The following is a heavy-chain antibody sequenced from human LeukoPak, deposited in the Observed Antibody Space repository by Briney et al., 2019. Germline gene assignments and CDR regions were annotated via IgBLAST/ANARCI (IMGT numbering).Heavy chain of an antibody. J-gene: IGHJ4*02. CDR3: TTDPSLD. CDR1: GFTFSNAW. V-gene: IGHV3-15*01. Sequence: PGGSLRLSCAASGFTFSNAWMSWVRQAPGKGLEWVARIRSKTDGETTDYAAPVKGRFTISRDDSKNTLDLLMNSLKPEDTAVYYCTTDPSLDWGQGTLVTVSS. D-gene: IGHD7-27*01. CDR2: IRSKTDGETT.